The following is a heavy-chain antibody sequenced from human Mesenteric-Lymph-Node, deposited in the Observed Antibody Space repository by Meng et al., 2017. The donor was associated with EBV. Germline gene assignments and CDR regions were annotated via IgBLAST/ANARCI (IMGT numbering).Heavy chain of an antibody. D-gene: IGHD3-10*01. CDR3: AKYGVRGVPGWFDP. V-gene: IGHV4-34*01. CDR1: GGSFSGYY. Sequence: QLQLQQWGAGLLKPSETLSLTCAVYGGSFSGYYWSWIRQPPGKGLEWIGEINHSGSTNYNPSLKSRVTISVDTSKNQFSLKLSSVTAADTAVYYCAKYGVRGVPGWFDPWGQGTLVTVSS. J-gene: IGHJ5*02. CDR2: INHSGST.